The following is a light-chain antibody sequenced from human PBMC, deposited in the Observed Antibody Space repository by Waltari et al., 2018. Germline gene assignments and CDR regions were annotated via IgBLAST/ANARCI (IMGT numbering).Light chain of an antibody. CDR3: VSWDDSLNGPA. J-gene: IGLJ2*01. CDR1: XXXXXXXP. CDR2: SNN. V-gene: IGLV1-44*01. Sequence: QSVLTQPPSASGTPGQTVTISSSGXXXXXXXXPVLWYQQLPGKAPKLLIYSNNPRPSGVPDRFSASKSGTSASLAISGLRSEDEADYYCVSWDDSLNGPAVGGGTKLTVL.